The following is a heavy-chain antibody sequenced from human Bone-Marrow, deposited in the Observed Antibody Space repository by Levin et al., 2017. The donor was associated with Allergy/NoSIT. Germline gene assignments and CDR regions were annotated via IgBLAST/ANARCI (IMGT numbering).Heavy chain of an antibody. V-gene: IGHV3-30*04. CDR3: ASGGGWYNHGYALDY. Sequence: LSLTCVVSGLTFRSYAMHWVRQTPGKGLEWVAVISYDGSDKDYADSVKGRFTFSRDNSKNTLDLQMNSLRAEDTAVYYCASGGGWYNHGYALDYWGQGTLITVSS. CDR1: GLTFRSYA. CDR2: ISYDGSDK. J-gene: IGHJ4*02. D-gene: IGHD3-16*01.